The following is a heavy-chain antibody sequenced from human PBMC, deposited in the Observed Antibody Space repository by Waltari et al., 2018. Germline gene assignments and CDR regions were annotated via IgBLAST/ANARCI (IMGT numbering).Heavy chain of an antibody. D-gene: IGHD3-22*01. V-gene: IGHV1-69-2*01. J-gene: IGHJ1*01. CDR3: ATVGYYDSSGYDAEYFQH. CDR2: VDTEDGET. Sequence: EVQLVQSGAEVKKPGATVKISCKVSGYTFTDYYMHWVQQAPGKGLEWMGLVDTEDGETIYAEKFQGRVTITADTSTDTAYMELSSLRSEDTAVYYCATVGYYDSSGYDAEYFQHWGQGTLVTVSS. CDR1: GYTFTDYY.